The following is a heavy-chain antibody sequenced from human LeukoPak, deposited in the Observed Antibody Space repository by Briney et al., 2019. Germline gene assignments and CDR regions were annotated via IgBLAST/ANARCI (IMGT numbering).Heavy chain of an antibody. Sequence: GGSLRLSCAASGFTFSSYSMNWVRQAPGKGLEWVSSISSSSSYIYYADSVKGRFTISRDNAKNSLYLQMNSLRAEDTALYYCARATYDSSGYYPEGAFDIWGQGTMVTVSS. CDR1: GFTFSSYS. V-gene: IGHV3-21*04. CDR2: ISSSSSYI. CDR3: ARATYDSSGYYPEGAFDI. D-gene: IGHD3-22*01. J-gene: IGHJ3*02.